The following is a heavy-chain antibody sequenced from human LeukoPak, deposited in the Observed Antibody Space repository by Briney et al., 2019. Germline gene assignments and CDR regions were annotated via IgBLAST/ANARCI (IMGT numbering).Heavy chain of an antibody. V-gene: IGHV1-2*02. CDR2: INTNSGAP. CDR1: GYTFTGYY. J-gene: IGHJ5*02. D-gene: IGHD3-9*01. CDR3: ARPGNWWFDP. Sequence: GASVKVSCKASGYTFTGYYMHWVRQAPGQGLEWMGWINTNSGAPTYAQKFQGRVIMTRDTSISTAYMELSSLRSDDTAVYFCARPGNWWFDPWGQGTLVTVSS.